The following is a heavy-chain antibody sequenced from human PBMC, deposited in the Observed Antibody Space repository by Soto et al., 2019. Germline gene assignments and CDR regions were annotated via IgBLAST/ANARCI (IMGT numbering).Heavy chain of an antibody. CDR3: ARQGFGELHGIVDV. D-gene: IGHD3-10*01. Sequence: PSETLSLTCTVSGGSISSYYWSWIRQPPGKGLEWIGYIYYSGSTNYNPSLKSRVTISVDTSKNQFSLKLSSVTAADTALYYCARQGFGELHGIVDVWGQGTTVTVSS. J-gene: IGHJ6*02. CDR1: GGSISSYY. CDR2: IYYSGST. V-gene: IGHV4-59*08.